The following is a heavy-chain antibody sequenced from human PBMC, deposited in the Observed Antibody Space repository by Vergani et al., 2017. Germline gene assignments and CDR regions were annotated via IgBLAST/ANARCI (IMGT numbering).Heavy chain of an antibody. CDR3: ARDSTSPVGSDY. CDR1: GFIFSDYY. V-gene: IGHV3-11*04. Sequence: QVQFVESGGGLVKPGGSLRLSCAASGFIFSDYYMTWIRQTPGKGLEWISQISGRGDTIYYAASVRGRFSVSRDNAKNSLYLQMNSLRVGDSAIYYCARDSTSPVGSDYWGLGTLVTVSS. J-gene: IGHJ4*02. D-gene: IGHD3-10*01. CDR2: ISGRGDTI.